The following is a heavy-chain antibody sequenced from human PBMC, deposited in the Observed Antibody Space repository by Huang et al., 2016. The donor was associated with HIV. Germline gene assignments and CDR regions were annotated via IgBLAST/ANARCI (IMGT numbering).Heavy chain of an antibody. CDR1: GFTFDDYG. CDR3: AKGSVIVVVRGAFDI. J-gene: IGHJ3*02. CDR2: ISVKSGTI. D-gene: IGHD3-22*01. Sequence: EVQLVESGGGLVQPGRSLSLSCAASGFTFDDYGMHWVRQAPGKGLDWVAGISVKSGTIGYADSVKGRFTISRDNAKNSLYLQMNSLRAEDTALYYCAKGSVIVVVRGAFDIWGQGTMVTVSS. V-gene: IGHV3-9*01.